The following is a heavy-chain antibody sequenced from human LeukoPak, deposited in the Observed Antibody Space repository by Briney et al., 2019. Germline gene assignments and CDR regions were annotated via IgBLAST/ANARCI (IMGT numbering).Heavy chain of an antibody. CDR3: AKGRLGYCSSTSCPMSERGPYDAFDI. D-gene: IGHD2-2*01. J-gene: IGHJ3*02. Sequence: GGSLRLSSAASGSTFSDYYMSWIRRAPGKGLEGGSSIISSGSTIYYADSVKGRFTISRDNSKNTLYLKMDSLSAEDTAVYYCAKGRLGYCSSTSCPMSERGPYDAFDIWGQGTMVTVSS. CDR2: IISSGSTI. V-gene: IGHV3-11*04. CDR1: GSTFSDYY.